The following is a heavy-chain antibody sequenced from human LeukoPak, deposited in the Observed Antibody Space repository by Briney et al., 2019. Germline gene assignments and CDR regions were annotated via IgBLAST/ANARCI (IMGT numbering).Heavy chain of an antibody. Sequence: NPSETLSLTCTVSGYSISSGYYWGWIRQPPGKGLEWIGSIYHSGSTYYNPSLKSRVTISVDTSKNQFSLKLSSVTAADTAVYYCARRQRGYSYGYGSGAFDIWGQGTMVTVSS. V-gene: IGHV4-38-2*02. CDR3: ARRQRGYSYGYGSGAFDI. D-gene: IGHD5-18*01. J-gene: IGHJ3*02. CDR1: GYSISSGYY. CDR2: IYHSGST.